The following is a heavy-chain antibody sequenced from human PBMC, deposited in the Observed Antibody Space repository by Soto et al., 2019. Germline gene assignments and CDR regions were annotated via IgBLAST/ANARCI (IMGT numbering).Heavy chain of an antibody. D-gene: IGHD2-15*01. V-gene: IGHV1-69*02. CDR1: GGTFSSYT. CDR2: IIPILGIA. Sequence: QVQLVQSGAEVKKPGSSVKVSCKASGGTFSSYTISWVRQAPGQGLEWMGRIIPILGIANYAQKFQGRVTITADKSTSTAYMELSCLRSEDTAVYYCARGYCSGGSCYYTNDYWGQGTLVTVSS. J-gene: IGHJ4*02. CDR3: ARGYCSGGSCYYTNDY.